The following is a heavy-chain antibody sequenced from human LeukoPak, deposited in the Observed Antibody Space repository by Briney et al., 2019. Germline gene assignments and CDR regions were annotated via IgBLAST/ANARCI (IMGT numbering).Heavy chain of an antibody. J-gene: IGHJ4*02. CDR3: ARALGANGFDY. CDR2: TNPNSGNT. V-gene: IGHV1-8*01. Sequence: RASVKVSCKASGYTFTSYDINWVRQATGQGLEWMGWTNPNSGNTGYAQKFQGRVTMTRNTSVSTAYMELSSLRSEDTAVYYCARALGANGFDYWGQGTLVTVSS. CDR1: GYTFTSYD. D-gene: IGHD1-26*01.